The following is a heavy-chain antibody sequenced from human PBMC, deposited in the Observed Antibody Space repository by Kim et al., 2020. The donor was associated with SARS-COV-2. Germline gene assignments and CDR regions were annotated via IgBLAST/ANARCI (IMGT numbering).Heavy chain of an antibody. Sequence: SETLSLTCSVSGGSISSYYWSWIRQPPGKGLEWIGYIDYSGSIHYSGNTKYHPSLKSRVTISLDTSKNQFFLKLTSVTAADTAIYYCARVIDVSSAGYDFWSGYFGKEDDDFDIWGQGTMVTVSS. CDR1: GGSISSYY. V-gene: IGHV4-59*13. CDR3: ARVIDVSSAGYDFWSGYFGKEDDDFDI. J-gene: IGHJ3*02. CDR2: IDYSGSIHYSGNT. D-gene: IGHD3-3*01.